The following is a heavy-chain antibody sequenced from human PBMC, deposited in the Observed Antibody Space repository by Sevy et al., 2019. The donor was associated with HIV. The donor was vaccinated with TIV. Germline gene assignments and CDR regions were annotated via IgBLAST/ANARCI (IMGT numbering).Heavy chain of an antibody. J-gene: IGHJ6*02. Sequence: ASVKVSCKASGGTFSSYAISWVRQAPGQGLEWMGGIIPIFGTANYAQKFQGRVTITADESTSTAYMELSSLRSEDTAVYYCARGYSGYDYDRRDYYYYYGMDVWGQGTTVTVSS. CDR2: IIPIFGTA. V-gene: IGHV1-69*13. CDR3: ARGYSGYDYDRRDYYYYYGMDV. CDR1: GGTFSSYA. D-gene: IGHD5-12*01.